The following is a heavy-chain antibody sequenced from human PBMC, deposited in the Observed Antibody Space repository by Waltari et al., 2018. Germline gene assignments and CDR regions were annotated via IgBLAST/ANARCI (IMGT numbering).Heavy chain of an antibody. J-gene: IGHJ4*02. D-gene: IGHD3-10*01. V-gene: IGHV3-74*01. Sequence: EVQLDESGGGLVQPGGSLRLSCSASGFPFTRYLMNWVRQAPGKGLVWVARINSDGSSTTYADAVKGRFTISRDNAKNTVYLQMNSLRVEDTAVYYCTRALWLGELYDYWGQGTLVTVSS. CDR3: TRALWLGELYDY. CDR2: INSDGSST. CDR1: GFPFTRYL.